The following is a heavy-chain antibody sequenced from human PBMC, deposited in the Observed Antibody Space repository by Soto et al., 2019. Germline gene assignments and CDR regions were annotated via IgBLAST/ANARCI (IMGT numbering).Heavy chain of an antibody. J-gene: IGHJ5*02. CDR1: GGSISSGGYS. V-gene: IGHV4-30-2*01. CDR3: ARVPDR. Sequence: QLQLQESGSGLVKPSQTLSLTCAVSGGSISSGGYSWSWIRQPPGKGLEWIGYIYHSGSTYYNPSLKGRVTSSVDRSKHRLSLKLSSVTAEDTVGYYWARVPDRWGQGTLVSVSS. CDR2: IYHSGST. D-gene: IGHD2-2*01.